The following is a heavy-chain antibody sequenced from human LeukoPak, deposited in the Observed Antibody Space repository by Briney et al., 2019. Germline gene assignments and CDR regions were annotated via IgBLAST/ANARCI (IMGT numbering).Heavy chain of an antibody. J-gene: IGHJ4*02. CDR1: GDSVSINSAA. CDR3: ARGKEHLIL. D-gene: IGHD1/OR15-1a*01. CDR2: TYYSSKWYN. V-gene: IGHV6-1*01. Sequence: SQTLSLTFGISGDSVSINSAAWNWIRQSPSRGLEWLGRTYYSSKWYNDYALSVRGQITINPDTSKNQFSLQLNSVTPDDTAIYYCARGKEHLILWGQGALVTVSS.